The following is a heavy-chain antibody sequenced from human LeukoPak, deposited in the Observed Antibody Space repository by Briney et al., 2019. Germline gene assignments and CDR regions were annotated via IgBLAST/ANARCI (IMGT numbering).Heavy chain of an antibody. V-gene: IGHV4-4*07. CDR2: IYTSGSS. CDR1: GGSISSYY. J-gene: IGHJ4*02. CDR3: ARAGADPLLGFDY. Sequence: SETLSLTCTVSGGSISSYYWSWIRQPAGKGLEWIGRIYTSGSSNYNPSLKSRVTMSVDTSKNQFSLQLNSVTPEDTAVYYCARAGADPLLGFDYWGQGTLVTVSS. D-gene: IGHD4/OR15-4a*01.